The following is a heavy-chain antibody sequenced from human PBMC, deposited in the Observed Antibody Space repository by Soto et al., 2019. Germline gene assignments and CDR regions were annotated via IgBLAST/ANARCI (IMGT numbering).Heavy chain of an antibody. J-gene: IGHJ6*02. CDR2: IYHSGST. V-gene: IGHV4-4*02. CDR1: GGSISSSNW. D-gene: IGHD6-19*01. CDR3: ARTGGSSGWYSHYYYYGMDV. Sequence: PSETLSLTCAVSGGSISSSNWWSCVRQPPGKGLEWIGEIYHSGSTNYNPSLKSRVTISVDKSKNQFSLKLSSVTAADTAVYYCARTGGSSGWYSHYYYYGMDVWGQGTTVTVSS.